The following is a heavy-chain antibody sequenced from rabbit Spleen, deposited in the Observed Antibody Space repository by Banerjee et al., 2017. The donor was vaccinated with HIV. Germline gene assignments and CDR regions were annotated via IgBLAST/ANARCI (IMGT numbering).Heavy chain of an antibody. CDR1: GFSFDSGYD. CDR3: ARDTATSFSTYGMDL. V-gene: IGHV1S40*01. D-gene: IGHD1-1*01. Sequence: QSLEESGGGLVKPGASLTLTCKASGFSFDSGYDMCWVHQAPGKGLEWIACIYAGSSDNIFPATRAKGRFTIPKTPSTTVNLQKTTLTAADTATYFCARDTATSFSTYGMDLWGPGTLVTVS. CDR2: IYAGSSDNI. J-gene: IGHJ6*01.